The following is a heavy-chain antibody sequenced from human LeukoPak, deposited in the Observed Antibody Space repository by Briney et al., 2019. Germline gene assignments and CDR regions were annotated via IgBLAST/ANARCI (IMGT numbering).Heavy chain of an antibody. V-gene: IGHV3-23*01. Sequence: PGGSLRLSCAASGFTFSTYAMRWVRQAPGKGLGWVSAISGSGGFTVYADSVKGRFTVSRDNSKNTLYLQMNSLRAEDTAIYYCAKAGLCSGDSCYYFDYWGQGTLVTVSS. CDR1: GFTFSTYA. CDR3: AKAGLCSGDSCYYFDY. CDR2: ISGSGGFT. D-gene: IGHD2-15*01. J-gene: IGHJ4*02.